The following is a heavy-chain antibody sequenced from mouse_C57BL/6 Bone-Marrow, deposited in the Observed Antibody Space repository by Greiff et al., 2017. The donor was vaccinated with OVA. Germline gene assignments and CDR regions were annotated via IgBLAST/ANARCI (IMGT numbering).Heavy chain of an antibody. CDR2: IYPGNSDT. CDR1: GYTFTSYW. J-gene: IGHJ3*01. D-gene: IGHD2-3*01. Sequence: EVQLQQSGTVLARPGASVKMSCKTSGYTFTSYWMHWVKQRPGQGLEWIGAIYPGNSDTSYNQKFKGKAKLTAVTSASTAYMELSSLTNEDSAVYYCTRGGYDGYYEGFAYWGQGTLVTVSA. CDR3: TRGGYDGYYEGFAY. V-gene: IGHV1-5*01.